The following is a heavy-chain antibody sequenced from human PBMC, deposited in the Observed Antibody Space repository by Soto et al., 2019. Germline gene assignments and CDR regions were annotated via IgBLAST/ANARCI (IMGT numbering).Heavy chain of an antibody. J-gene: IGHJ4*02. Sequence: GGSLRLSCAAFGFIFSGAWMNWVRQAPGQGLEWVGRIKSKTEGGTTAYAAPVKGRFTISRDDSKNILYLQMSSLKIEDTAVYYCSTGWYYYDYWGQGTLVTVSS. V-gene: IGHV3-15*07. D-gene: IGHD2-15*01. CDR2: IKSKTEGGTT. CDR1: GFIFSGAW. CDR3: STGWYYYDY.